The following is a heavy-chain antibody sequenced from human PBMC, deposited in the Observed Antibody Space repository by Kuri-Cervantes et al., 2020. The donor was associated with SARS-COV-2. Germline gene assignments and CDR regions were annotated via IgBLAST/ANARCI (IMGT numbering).Heavy chain of an antibody. J-gene: IGHJ6*03. CDR2: IRNDGTAR. V-gene: IGHV3-30*02. Sequence: GGSLRLSCAASGFTFSNSDMHWVRQRPGKGLEWVAFIRNDGTARQYVDSVKGRFTISRDNSKNTLYLQMNSLRAEDTAVYYCAKAGENYYYYMDVWGKGTTVTVSS. CDR3: AKAGENYYYYMDV. D-gene: IGHD3-16*01. CDR1: GFTFSNSD.